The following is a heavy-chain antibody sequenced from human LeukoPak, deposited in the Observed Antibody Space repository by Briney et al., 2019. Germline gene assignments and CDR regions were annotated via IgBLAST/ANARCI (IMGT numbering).Heavy chain of an antibody. CDR3: ARRRGSYPNYYFDY. D-gene: IGHD1-26*01. Sequence: SETLSLTCTVSGRSISSSSYYWGWIRQPPGKGLEWIGSIYYSGSTYYNPSLKSRVTISVDTSKNQFSLKLSSVTAADTAVYYCARRRGSYPNYYFDYWGQGTLVTVSS. V-gene: IGHV4-39*01. CDR1: GRSISSSSYY. CDR2: IYYSGST. J-gene: IGHJ4*02.